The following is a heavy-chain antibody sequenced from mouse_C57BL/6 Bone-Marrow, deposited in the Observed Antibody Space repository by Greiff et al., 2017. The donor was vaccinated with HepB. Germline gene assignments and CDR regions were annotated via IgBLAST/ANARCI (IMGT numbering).Heavy chain of an antibody. CDR3: SRWCDGMRWYFDD. J-gene: IGHJ1*03. D-gene: IGHD1-1*01. V-gene: IGHV1-26*01. CDR1: GYTFTDYY. CDR2: INPNNGGT. Sequence: VQLQQSGPELVKPGASVKISCKASGYTFTDYYMNWVKQSHGKSLEWIGDINPNNGGTSYNQKLKGQATLTVDKSSSTAYMVLRSLTSEDSAVYYCSRWCDGMRWYFDDWGTGTTVTVSS.